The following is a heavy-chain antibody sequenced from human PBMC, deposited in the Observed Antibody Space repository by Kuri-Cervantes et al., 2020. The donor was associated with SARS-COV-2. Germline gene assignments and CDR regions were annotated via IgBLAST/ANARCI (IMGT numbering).Heavy chain of an antibody. J-gene: IGHJ4*02. CDR3: VRQAGGRYCDGLLDYFDY. V-gene: IGHV5-51*01. CDR1: GYTFPNYW. CDR2: IYPGNSDI. D-gene: IGHD3-9*01. Sequence: GESLKISCKGSGYTFPNYWIGWVRQMHGKGLEWMGIIYPGNSDIRYSPSFQGQVTISVDKSISTAYLQWSSLQASDAAMYYCVRQAGGRYCDGLLDYFDYWGQGTLVTVSS.